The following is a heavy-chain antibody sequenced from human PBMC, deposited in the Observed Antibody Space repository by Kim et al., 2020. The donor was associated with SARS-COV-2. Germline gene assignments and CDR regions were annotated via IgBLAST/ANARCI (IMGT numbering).Heavy chain of an antibody. V-gene: IGHV3-23*01. CDR3: AKGTGAKFPYYYFYGMDV. J-gene: IGHJ6*02. CDR1: RFSFSSYA. Sequence: GGSLRLSCGASRFSFSSYAMTWVRQAPGKGLEWVSVISFSGDTTHYADSVKGRFTISRDNSKNTLYLQMNNLRVEDTAVYYCAKGTGAKFPYYYFYGMDVWGQGTTLTV. D-gene: IGHD1-1*01. CDR2: ISFSGDTT.